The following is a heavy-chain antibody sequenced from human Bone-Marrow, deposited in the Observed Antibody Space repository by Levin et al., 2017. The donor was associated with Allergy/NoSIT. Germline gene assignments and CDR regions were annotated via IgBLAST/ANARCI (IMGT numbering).Heavy chain of an antibody. J-gene: IGHJ4*02. CDR1: GFHFNSYG. CDR2: ISHDESQK. D-gene: IGHD6-13*01. CDR3: ARALGGSSWAFDY. V-gene: IGHV3-30*03. Sequence: PGGSLRLSCAAPGFHFNSYGVHWVRQAPGKGLEWVALISHDESQKLYAGSVKGRFTISRDNSKNTVYLQLSTLGPEDTANYYCARALGGSSWAFDYWGQGTLVSVSS.